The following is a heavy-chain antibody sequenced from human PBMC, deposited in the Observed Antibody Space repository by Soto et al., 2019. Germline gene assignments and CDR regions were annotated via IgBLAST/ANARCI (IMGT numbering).Heavy chain of an antibody. CDR2: IYPGDSNT. V-gene: IGHV5-51*01. CDR3: ARRQYTNYYGLDV. CDR1: GYNFAAYW. J-gene: IGHJ6*02. D-gene: IGHD2-2*02. Sequence: EVQLVQSRAEVTKPGESLRISCEGSGYNFAAYWIGWVRQMPGKGLEWMGFIYPGDSNTKYSPSFQGQVTISADKSITTAYLQWSSLKASDTAMYYCARRQYTNYYGLDVWGQGTMVTVSS.